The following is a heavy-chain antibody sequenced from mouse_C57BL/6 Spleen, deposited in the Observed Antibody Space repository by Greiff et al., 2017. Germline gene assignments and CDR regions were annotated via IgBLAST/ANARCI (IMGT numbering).Heavy chain of an antibody. Sequence: VQLQQPGAELVKPGASVKLSCKASGYTFTSYWMHWVKQRPGQGLEWIGMIHPNSGSTNYNEKFKSKATLTVDKSSSTAYMQLSSLTSEDSAVYYCARRDITTVVATDYAMDYWGQGTSVTVSS. J-gene: IGHJ4*01. CDR2: IHPNSGST. CDR3: ARRDITTVVATDYAMDY. CDR1: GYTFTSYW. D-gene: IGHD1-1*01. V-gene: IGHV1-64*01.